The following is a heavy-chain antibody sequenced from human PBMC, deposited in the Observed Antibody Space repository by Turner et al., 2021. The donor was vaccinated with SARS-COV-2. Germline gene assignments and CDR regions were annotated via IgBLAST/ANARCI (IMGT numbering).Heavy chain of an antibody. CDR2: FMWDGKKI. J-gene: IGHJ6*02. CDR3: ARDLKPGGADV. CDR1: GFSFKDHA. D-gene: IGHD4-17*01. V-gene: IGHV3-9*01. Sequence: EVQLVESGGGLVQPGRFLRLSCADSGFSFKDHAMHWVRQAPGKGLEWVSGFMWDGKKIGYADSVKGRFTISRDNGKNSLYLEMNSLRAEDTALYFWARDLKPGGADVWGQGTMVTVSS.